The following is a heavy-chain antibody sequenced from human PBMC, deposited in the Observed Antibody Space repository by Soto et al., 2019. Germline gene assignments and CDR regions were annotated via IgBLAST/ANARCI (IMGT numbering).Heavy chain of an antibody. Sequence: PSETLSLTCAVSGGSISSGGYSWSWIRQPPGKGLEWIGFIYHSGSTYYNPSLNSRVTISVDRSKNQFSLKLSSVTAADTAVYYWARSKHYFWSGYYPSCFDPWGQGTLVTVSS. J-gene: IGHJ5*02. CDR2: IYHSGST. CDR3: ARSKHYFWSGYYPSCFDP. CDR1: GGSISSGGYS. D-gene: IGHD3-3*01. V-gene: IGHV4-30-2*01.